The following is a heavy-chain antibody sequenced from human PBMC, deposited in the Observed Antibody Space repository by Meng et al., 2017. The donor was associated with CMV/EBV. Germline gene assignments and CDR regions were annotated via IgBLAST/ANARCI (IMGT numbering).Heavy chain of an antibody. CDR2: MNPNSGNT. CDR3: ARGVGIFANWFDP. D-gene: IGHD3-3*01. J-gene: IGHJ5*02. Sequence: ASVKVSCKASGYTFTGYYMHWVRQAPGQGLEWMGWMNPNSGNTAYAQKFQGRVTMTRNTSISTAYMELTSLRSEDTAVYYCARGVGIFANWFDPWGQGTLVTVSS. CDR1: GYTFTGYY. V-gene: IGHV1-8*02.